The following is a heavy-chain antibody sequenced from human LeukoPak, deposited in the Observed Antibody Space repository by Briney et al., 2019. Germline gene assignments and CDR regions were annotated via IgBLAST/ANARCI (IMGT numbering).Heavy chain of an antibody. Sequence: PGGSLRLSCAASGFTFSSYAMSWVRQAPGKGLEWVSAISGSGGSTYYADSVKGRFTIYRDNSKTTLYLQMNSLRAEDTAVYYCAKYHTAGKYLYYFDYWGQGTLVTVSS. CDR3: AKYHTAGKYLYYFDY. V-gene: IGHV3-23*01. CDR1: GFTFSSYA. D-gene: IGHD6-13*01. CDR2: ISGSGGST. J-gene: IGHJ4*02.